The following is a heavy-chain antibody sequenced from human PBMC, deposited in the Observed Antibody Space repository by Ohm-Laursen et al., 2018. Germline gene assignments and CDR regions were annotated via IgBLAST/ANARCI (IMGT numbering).Heavy chain of an antibody. CDR3: ARDSRGYDFWSGYHQTNWFDP. V-gene: IGHV4-59*01. CDR1: GGSISSYY. J-gene: IGHJ5*02. Sequence: GTLSLTCTVSGGSISSYYWSWIRQPPGKGLEWIGYIYYSGSTNYNPSLKSRVTISVDTSKNQFSLKLSSVTAADTAVYYCARDSRGYDFWSGYHQTNWFDPWGQGTLVTVSS. D-gene: IGHD3-3*01. CDR2: IYYSGST.